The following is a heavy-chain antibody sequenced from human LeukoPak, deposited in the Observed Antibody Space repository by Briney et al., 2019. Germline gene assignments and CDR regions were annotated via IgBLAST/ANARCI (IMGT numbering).Heavy chain of an antibody. V-gene: IGHV3-33*01. CDR1: GFTFNTYG. CDR3: ARGEFNGLDY. CDR2: IWYDGSNK. J-gene: IGHJ4*02. Sequence: GGSLRLSCAASGFTFNTYGMHWVRQAPGKGLEWVAVIWYDGSNKYYADFVKGRITVSRDNSINTVYLQMNSLRGEDTAVYYCARGEFNGLDYWGQGTLVTVSS. D-gene: IGHD2-8*01.